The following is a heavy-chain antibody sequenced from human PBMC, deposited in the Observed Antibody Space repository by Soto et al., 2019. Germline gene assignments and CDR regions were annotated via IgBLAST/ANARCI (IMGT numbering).Heavy chain of an antibody. V-gene: IGHV3-9*01. D-gene: IGHD1-1*01. CDR3: AKDKSTGPLRRAFDI. J-gene: IGHJ3*02. Sequence: GGSLRLSCAASGFTFDDYAMHWVRQAPGKGLEWVSGISWNSGSIGYADSVKGRFTISRDNAKNSLYLQMNSLRAEDTALYYCAKDKSTGPLRRAFDIWGQGTMVTVSS. CDR2: ISWNSGSI. CDR1: GFTFDDYA.